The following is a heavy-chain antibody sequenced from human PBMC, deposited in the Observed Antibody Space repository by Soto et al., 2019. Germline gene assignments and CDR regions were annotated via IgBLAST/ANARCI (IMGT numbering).Heavy chain of an antibody. CDR2: INSDGSST. Sequence: EVQLVESGGGLVQPGGSLRLSCAASGFTFSSYWMHWVRQAPWKGLVWVSRINSDGSSTSYADSVKGGFTISRDNAKNALYLQMTSLRAEDTAVYYCARGGSLNWYFDLWGRGTLGTVSS. J-gene: IGHJ2*01. CDR1: GFTFSSYW. D-gene: IGHD1-26*01. CDR3: ARGGSLNWYFDL. V-gene: IGHV3-74*01.